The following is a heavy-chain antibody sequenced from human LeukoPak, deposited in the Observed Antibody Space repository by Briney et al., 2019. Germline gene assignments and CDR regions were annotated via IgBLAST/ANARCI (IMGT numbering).Heavy chain of an antibody. J-gene: IGHJ4*02. Sequence: GGSLRLSCAASGFIFSNYNMNWVRQAPGKGLEWVSYISSNSNSIYYADFVKGRFTISRDNAKNSLSLQMNSLRDEDTAVYYCARDRGYYYDSRGYDYWGQGTLVTVSS. D-gene: IGHD3-22*01. V-gene: IGHV3-48*02. CDR2: ISSNSNSI. CDR3: ARDRGYYYDSRGYDY. CDR1: GFIFSNYN.